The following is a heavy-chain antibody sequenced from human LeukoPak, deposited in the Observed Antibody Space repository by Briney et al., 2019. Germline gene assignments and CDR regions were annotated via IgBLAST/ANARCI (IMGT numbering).Heavy chain of an antibody. D-gene: IGHD3-16*01. CDR2: ISGSGNFI. V-gene: IGHV3-21*05. J-gene: IGHJ4*02. Sequence: GGSLRLSCDVSGFTFSVYSMNWVRQAPGKGLEWVSYISGSGNFIYYADSVKGRFTISRDNAKNSLYLQMNSLRVEDTAIYYCARYDASADDYWGQGTLVTVSS. CDR3: ARYDASADDY. CDR1: GFTFSVYS.